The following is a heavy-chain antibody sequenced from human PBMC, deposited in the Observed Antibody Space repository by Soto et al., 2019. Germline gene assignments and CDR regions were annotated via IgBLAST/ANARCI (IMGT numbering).Heavy chain of an antibody. Sequence: QVQLQQWGAGLLKPSETLSLTCAVYGGSFSGYYWSWIRQPPGKGLEWIGEINHSGSTNYNPSLKSRVTISVDTSKNQFSLKLSSVTAADTAVYYCARDHRLRWFGEFPLDYWGQGTLVTVSS. CDR1: GGSFSGYY. CDR3: ARDHRLRWFGEFPLDY. V-gene: IGHV4-34*01. J-gene: IGHJ4*02. CDR2: INHSGST. D-gene: IGHD3-10*01.